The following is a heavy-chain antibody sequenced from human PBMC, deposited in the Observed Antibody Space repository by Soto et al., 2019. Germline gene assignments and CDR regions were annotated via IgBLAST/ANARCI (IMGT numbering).Heavy chain of an antibody. CDR2: IRSKAYGGTT. CDR3: TRSVHEYYYDSSGYYLFDY. Sequence: GGSLRLSCTASGFTFGDYAMSWFRQAPGKGLEWVGFIRSKAYGGTTEYAASVKGRFTISRDDSKSIAYLQMNSLKTEDTAVYYCTRSVHEYYYDSSGYYLFDYWGQGTLVTVSS. CDR1: GFTFGDYA. V-gene: IGHV3-49*03. J-gene: IGHJ4*02. D-gene: IGHD3-22*01.